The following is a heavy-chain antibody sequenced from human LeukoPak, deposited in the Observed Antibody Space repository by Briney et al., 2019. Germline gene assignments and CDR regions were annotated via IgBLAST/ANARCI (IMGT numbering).Heavy chain of an antibody. CDR2: IYYSGST. CDR3: ARQSAGGSYVQH. D-gene: IGHD1-26*01. V-gene: IGHV4-59*08. Sequence: PSETLSVTCTVSGGSISSYYWSWIRQPPGKGLEWIGYIYYSGSTNYNSSLKSRVTISVDTSKNQFSLKLSSVTAADTAVYYCARQSAGGSYVQHWGQGPLVIVTA. J-gene: IGHJ1*01. CDR1: GGSISSYY.